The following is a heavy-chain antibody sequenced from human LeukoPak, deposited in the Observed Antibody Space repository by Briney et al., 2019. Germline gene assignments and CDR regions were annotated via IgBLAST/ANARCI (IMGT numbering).Heavy chain of an antibody. V-gene: IGHV3-30-3*01. J-gene: IGHJ4*02. CDR3: ARGGRYSYGSDYFDY. D-gene: IGHD5-18*01. Sequence: GGSLRLSCAASGLTFSSYAMHWVRQAPGKGLEWVAVISYDGSNKYYADSVKGRFTISRDNSKNTLYLQMNSLRAEDTAVYYCARGGRYSYGSDYFDYWGQGTLVTVSS. CDR2: ISYDGSNK. CDR1: GLTFSSYA.